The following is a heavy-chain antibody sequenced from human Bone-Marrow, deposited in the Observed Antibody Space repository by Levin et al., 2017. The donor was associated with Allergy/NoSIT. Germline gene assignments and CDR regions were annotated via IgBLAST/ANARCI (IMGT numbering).Heavy chain of an antibody. Sequence: GGSLRLSCAASGFTFGDYSMIWVRQAPGKGLEWVSSILGGGGAAYYAGSVRGRFIISRDNSGDTLYLQMRSLRVEDTAVYYCAKKRGTGNYWFDYWGQGALVTVSS. CDR3: AKKRGTGNYWFDY. J-gene: IGHJ4*02. V-gene: IGHV3-23*01. CDR1: GFTFGDYS. CDR2: ILGGGGAA. D-gene: IGHD3/OR15-3a*01.